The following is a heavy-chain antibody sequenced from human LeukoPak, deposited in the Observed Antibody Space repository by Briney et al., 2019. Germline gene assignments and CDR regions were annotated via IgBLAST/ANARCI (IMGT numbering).Heavy chain of an antibody. V-gene: IGHV4-59*12. Sequence: SETLSLTCTVSGGSISSYYWSWIRQPPGKGLEWIGYIYYSGSTYYNPSLKSRVTISVDRSKNQFSLKLSSVTAADTAVYYCARSGDYYDSSGYYWPSWGQGTLVTVSS. J-gene: IGHJ5*02. CDR1: GGSISSYY. CDR2: IYYSGST. CDR3: ARSGDYYDSSGYYWPS. D-gene: IGHD3-22*01.